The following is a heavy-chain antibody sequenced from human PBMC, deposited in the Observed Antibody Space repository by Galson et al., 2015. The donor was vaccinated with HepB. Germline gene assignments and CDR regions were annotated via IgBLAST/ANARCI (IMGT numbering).Heavy chain of an antibody. CDR2: IWYDGSKE. CDR3: TRYNGNLPAFDY. J-gene: IGHJ4*02. Sequence: SLRLSCAASGFTFSSYGMHWVRQAPGKGLEWVAVIWYDGSKEYYADSVKGRFTISRDNSKNTLYLQMNSPRAEDTAVYHCTRYNGNLPAFDYWGQGTLVTVSS. CDR1: GFTFSSYG. D-gene: IGHD1-14*01. V-gene: IGHV3-33*01.